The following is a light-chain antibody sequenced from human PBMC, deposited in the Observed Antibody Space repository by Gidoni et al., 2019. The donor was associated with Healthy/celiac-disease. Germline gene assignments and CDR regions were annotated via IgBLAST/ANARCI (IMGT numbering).Light chain of an antibody. CDR2: DAS. Sequence: DNQMTQSPSSMSASVGDRVTITCQASQDISNYLNWYQQKPGKAPKLLIYDASNLETGVPSRFIGSVSVTDFTFTISSLQPEDIATYYCQQYDNLSLTFXGXTKVEIK. J-gene: IGKJ4*01. CDR1: QDISNY. V-gene: IGKV1-33*01. CDR3: QQYDNLSLT.